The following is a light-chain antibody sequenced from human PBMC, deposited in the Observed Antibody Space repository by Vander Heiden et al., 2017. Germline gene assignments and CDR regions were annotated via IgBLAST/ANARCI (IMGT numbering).Light chain of an antibody. CDR3: QQFNSYPIN. J-gene: IGKJ5*01. CDR2: DAS. V-gene: IGKV1-13*02. Sequence: AIQLTQSPSSLSASVGDRVTITCRASQGISSALAWYQQKPGKAPKLLIYDASSLESGVPSRFSGSGSGTDFTLTISSLQPEDFATYYCQQFNSYPINVGQGTLLEIK. CDR1: QGISSA.